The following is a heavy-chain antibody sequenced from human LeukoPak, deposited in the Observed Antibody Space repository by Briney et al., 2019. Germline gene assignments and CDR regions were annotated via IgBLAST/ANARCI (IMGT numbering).Heavy chain of an antibody. V-gene: IGHV3-13*01. CDR3: ASVACSAVTCFGFLFFDY. CDR2: IGTAGEI. D-gene: IGHD2-15*01. J-gene: IGHJ4*02. CDR1: GFTFSSYD. Sequence: GGSLRLSCAASGFTFSSYDIHWVRQATGKGLEWVSGIGTAGEIYYPGSVKGRFTISRENAKNSLYLQMNSLRAEDTAVYYCASVACSAVTCFGFLFFDYWGQGTLVTVSS.